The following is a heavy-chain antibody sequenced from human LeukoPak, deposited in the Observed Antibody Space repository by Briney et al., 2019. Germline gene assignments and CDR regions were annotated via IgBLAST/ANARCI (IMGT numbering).Heavy chain of an antibody. J-gene: IGHJ5*02. CDR3: ARVLVSNYYGSGSLRGFDP. D-gene: IGHD3-10*01. CDR1: GGSISSSSYY. CDR2: IYYSGST. V-gene: IGHV4-39*07. Sequence: SETLSLTCTVSGGSISSSSYYWGWIRQPPGKGLEWIGSIYYSGSTYYNPSLKSQVTISVDTSKNQFSLKLSSVTAADTAVYYCARVLVSNYYGSGSLRGFDPWGQGTLVTVSS.